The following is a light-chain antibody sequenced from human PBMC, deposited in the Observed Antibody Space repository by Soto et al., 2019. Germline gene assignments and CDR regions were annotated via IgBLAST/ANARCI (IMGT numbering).Light chain of an antibody. J-gene: IGKJ4*01. CDR2: AAS. Sequence: DIQMTQSPSSLSASVGDRVTITCRASQSISSYLNWYQQKPGNAPKLLIYAASSLQSGVPSRFSGSGSGTDFTLTISSLQPEDFATYYCQQSYSTPLTFGRGTTVEIK. CDR1: QSISSY. V-gene: IGKV1-39*01. CDR3: QQSYSTPLT.